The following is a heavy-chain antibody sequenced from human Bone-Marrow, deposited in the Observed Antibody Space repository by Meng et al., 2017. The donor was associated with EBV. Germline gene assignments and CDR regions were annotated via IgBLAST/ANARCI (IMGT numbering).Heavy chain of an antibody. J-gene: IGHJ4*02. CDR1: GGSISTYY. Sequence: VQLQGSGPGLVKPSETLSLTCTVSGGSISTYYWSWTRQPPGKGLEWLGFFYYSGSTSYNPSLKSRVTISIDTSKNQFSLKLSSVTAADTAVYYCVRMGGYADHWGQGTLVTVSS. V-gene: IGHV4-59*01. D-gene: IGHD5-12*01. CDR2: FYYSGST. CDR3: VRMGGYADH.